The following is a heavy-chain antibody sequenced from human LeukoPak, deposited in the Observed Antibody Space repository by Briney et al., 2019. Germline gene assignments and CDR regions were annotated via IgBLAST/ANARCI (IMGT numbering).Heavy chain of an antibody. J-gene: IGHJ4*02. V-gene: IGHV1-18*01. D-gene: IGHD2-21*02. CDR2: ISAYNGNT. CDR1: GYTFTMFG. CDR3: AGGGGYCGGDCYSPSAYLWDY. Sequence: ASVKVSCKTSGYTFTMFGISWVRQAPGQGLEWMGWISAYNGNTNYAQKLQGRVTMTTDTSTSTAYMELRSLRSDDTAVYYCAGGGGYCGGDCYSPSAYLWDYWGQGTLVTVSS.